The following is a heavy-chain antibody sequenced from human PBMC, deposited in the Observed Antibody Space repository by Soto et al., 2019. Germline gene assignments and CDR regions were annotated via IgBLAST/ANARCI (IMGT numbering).Heavy chain of an antibody. CDR1: GYTFSSYA. CDR3: ARDTGDGTFDF. D-gene: IGHD7-27*01. CDR2: INAGYGNT. J-gene: IGHJ4*02. V-gene: IGHV1-3*01. Sequence: ASVKVSCKASGYTFSSYAMHWVRQAPGQRLEWMGWINAGYGNTKSSQKLQDRVTISRDTSASTAYMELTSLRSEDTAVYYCARDTGDGTFDFWGQGTLVTVSS.